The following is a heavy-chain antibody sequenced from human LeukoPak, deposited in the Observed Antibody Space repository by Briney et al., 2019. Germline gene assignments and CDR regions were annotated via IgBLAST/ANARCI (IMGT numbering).Heavy chain of an antibody. CDR2: ISDYNGNT. Sequence: ASVKVSCKASGYTFTSYGISWGRQAPGQGLEWMGWISDYNGNTNYAQTFQGRVTMTTDTSTSTAYLELSRLRSDDTAIYYCAREFCSGSGCYYYGMDAWGQGTTVTVS. J-gene: IGHJ6*02. CDR1: GYTFTSYG. CDR3: AREFCSGSGCYYYGMDA. D-gene: IGHD2-15*01. V-gene: IGHV1-18*01.